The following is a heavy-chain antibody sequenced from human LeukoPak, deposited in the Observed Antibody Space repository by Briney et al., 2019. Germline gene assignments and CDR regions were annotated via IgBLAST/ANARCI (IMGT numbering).Heavy chain of an antibody. CDR1: GFTFSDYY. J-gene: IGHJ4*02. CDR3: AKDILAAGLFFDY. CDR2: ISSSGSTI. V-gene: IGHV3-11*01. Sequence: GGSLGLSCAASGFTFSDYYMSWIRQAPGKGLEWVSYISSSGSTIYYADSVKGRFTISRDNAKNSLYLQMNTLRAEDTAVYYCAKDILAAGLFFDYWGQGTLVTVSS. D-gene: IGHD6-13*01.